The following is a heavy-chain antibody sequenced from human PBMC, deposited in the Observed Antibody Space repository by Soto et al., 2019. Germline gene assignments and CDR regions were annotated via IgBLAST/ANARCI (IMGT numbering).Heavy chain of an antibody. V-gene: IGHV4-30-4*01. CDR3: ARVYCSGRSCFRHYYYYYGMAV. Sequence: SETLSLTCTVSCGSISSGDYYWSWIRQPPGKGLEWIGYIYYSGSTYYNPSLKSRVTISVDTSKNQFSLKLSSVTAADTAVYYCARVYCSGRSCFRHYYYYYGMAVWGQGTTVTVSS. J-gene: IGHJ6*02. CDR2: IYYSGST. CDR1: CGSISSGDYY. D-gene: IGHD2-15*01.